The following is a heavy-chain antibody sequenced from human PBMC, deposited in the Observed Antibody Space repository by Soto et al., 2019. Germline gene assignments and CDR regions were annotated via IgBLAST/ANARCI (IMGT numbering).Heavy chain of an antibody. Sequence: GGSLRLSCAASGFTFDDYAMHWVRQAPGKGLEWVSGISWNSGSIGYADSVKGRFTISRDNAKNSLYLQMNSLRAEDTALYYCAKDRSSSSDAFDIWGQWTMVTVSS. CDR3: AKDRSSSSDAFDI. D-gene: IGHD6-6*01. CDR2: ISWNSGSI. CDR1: GFTFDDYA. V-gene: IGHV3-9*01. J-gene: IGHJ3*02.